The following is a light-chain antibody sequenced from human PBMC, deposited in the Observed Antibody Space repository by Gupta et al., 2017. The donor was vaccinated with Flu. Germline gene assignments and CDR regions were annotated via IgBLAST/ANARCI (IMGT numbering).Light chain of an antibody. CDR1: QIISNG. CDR2: RTP. Sequence: IQMTQSPSTLSASVGDRVTITCRASQIISNGLAWYQQKPGKAPDLLISRTPSLESGVPSRLSGSGSGTEFTLTISSLQPDDSATYYCQQYIDFPRTFGQGTKVEIK. J-gene: IGKJ1*01. V-gene: IGKV1-5*03. CDR3: QQYIDFPRT.